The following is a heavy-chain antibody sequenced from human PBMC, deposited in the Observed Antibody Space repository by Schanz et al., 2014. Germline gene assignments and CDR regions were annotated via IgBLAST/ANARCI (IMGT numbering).Heavy chain of an antibody. V-gene: IGHV3-66*01. Sequence: DVQVVESGGDLVQPGGSLSLSCAASGFTVDSNYMSLVRQAPGKGLEWVSIIYPDGSTNYGDSMKGRFTVSRDEWKNTLYLQMNSLRGEDSAVYYCARPSGSYFWAFDIWGQGTMVTVSS. CDR1: GFTVDSNY. CDR3: ARPSGSYFWAFDI. CDR2: IYPDGST. J-gene: IGHJ3*02. D-gene: IGHD3-10*01.